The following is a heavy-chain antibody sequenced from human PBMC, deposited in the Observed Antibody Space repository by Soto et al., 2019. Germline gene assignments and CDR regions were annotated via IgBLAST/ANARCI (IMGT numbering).Heavy chain of an antibody. CDR3: ARDAANWSYVDY. V-gene: IGHV3-48*03. CDR2: ISSSGSTI. CDR1: GFTFSSYE. J-gene: IGHJ4*02. D-gene: IGHD7-27*01. Sequence: GGSLRLSCAACGFTFSSYEMNWVRQAPGKGLEWVSYISSSGSTIYYAASVKGRFTISRDNAKNSLYLQMNSLRAEDPAVYYCARDAANWSYVDYWGQGTLVTVSS.